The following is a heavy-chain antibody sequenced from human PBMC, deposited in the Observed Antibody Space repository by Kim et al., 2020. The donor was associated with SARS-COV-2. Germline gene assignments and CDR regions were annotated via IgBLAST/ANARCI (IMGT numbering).Heavy chain of an antibody. D-gene: IGHD3-10*01. CDR3: ARWGETSWGFGEFSKTYYYGMDV. CDR1: GFTFSSYS. CDR2: ISSSSSYI. Sequence: GGSLRLSCAASGFTFSSYSMNWVRQAPGKGLEWVSSISSSSSYIYYADSVKGRFTISRDNAKNSLYLQMNSLRAEDTAVYYCARWGETSWGFGEFSKTYYYGMDVWGQGTTVPVSS. J-gene: IGHJ6*02. V-gene: IGHV3-21*01.